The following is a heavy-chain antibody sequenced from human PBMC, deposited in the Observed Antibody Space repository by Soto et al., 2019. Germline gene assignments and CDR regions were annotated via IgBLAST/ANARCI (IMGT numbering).Heavy chain of an antibody. CDR3: AKGGPDYGDYHLTFDY. CDR2: ISGSGGST. V-gene: IGHV3-23*01. D-gene: IGHD4-17*01. J-gene: IGHJ4*02. Sequence: GGSLRLSCAASGFTFSSYAMSWVRQAPGKGLEWVSAISGSGGSTYYADSVKGRFTISRDNSKNTLYLQMNSLRAEDTAVYYCAKGGPDYGDYHLTFDYWGRGTLVTVSS. CDR1: GFTFSSYA.